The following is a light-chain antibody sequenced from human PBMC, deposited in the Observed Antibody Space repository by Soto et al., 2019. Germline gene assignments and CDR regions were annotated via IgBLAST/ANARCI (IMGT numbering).Light chain of an antibody. CDR2: NVN. Sequence: QSALTQVASVSGSPGQSITISCTGTSSDAGGYDYVSWYQQHPGKAPKLMIYNVNYRPSGVSDRFSGSKSGDTASLTISGLQAEDEANYYCSSYTNTNTVVCGGGTKLTVL. CDR3: SSYTNTNTVV. CDR1: SSDAGGYDY. V-gene: IGLV2-14*03. J-gene: IGLJ2*01.